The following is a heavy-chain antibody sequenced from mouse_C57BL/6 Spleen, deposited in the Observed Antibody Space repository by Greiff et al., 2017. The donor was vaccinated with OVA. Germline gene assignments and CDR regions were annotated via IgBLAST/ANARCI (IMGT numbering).Heavy chain of an antibody. V-gene: IGHV2-6-1*01. J-gene: IGHJ1*03. CDR2: IWSDGST. Sequence: VKLVESGPGLVAPSPSLSITCTASGFSLTSYGVHWVRQPPGKGLEWLVVIWSDGSTTYNSALKSRLSISKDNSKSQVFLKMNSLQTDDTAMYYCARHYYGSSYWYFDVWGTGTTVTVSS. CDR3: ARHYYGSSYWYFDV. D-gene: IGHD1-1*01. CDR1: GFSLTSYG.